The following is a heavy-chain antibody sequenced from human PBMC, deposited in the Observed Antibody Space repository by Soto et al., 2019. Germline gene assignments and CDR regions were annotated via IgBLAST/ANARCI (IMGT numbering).Heavy chain of an antibody. CDR3: ARSVFP. Sequence: QVQLQESGPGLVKPSQTLSLTCTVSGGSISSGGYYWSWIRQHPGKGLEWIGYIYYIGSTYYNPPLKSRITNSVDTSKDPFSLRLASVTAADTAVYYCARSVFPWGQGTLVTVSS. CDR2: IYYIGST. V-gene: IGHV4-31*03. J-gene: IGHJ5*02. CDR1: GGSISSGGYY.